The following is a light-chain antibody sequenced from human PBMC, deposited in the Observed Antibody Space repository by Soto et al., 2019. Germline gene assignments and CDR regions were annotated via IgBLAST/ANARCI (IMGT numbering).Light chain of an antibody. CDR3: WQYRDFPQT. Sequence: EIVLTQSPGTLSLSPGERATLSCRASQSVRSNYLAWYQQKPGQAPRLLIYNSSTGATGLPDRFSGSGSGTDFTLTISRLEPEDFALYYGWQYRDFPQTFGQGTQVEIK. J-gene: IGKJ1*01. V-gene: IGKV3-20*01. CDR2: NSS. CDR1: QSVRSNY.